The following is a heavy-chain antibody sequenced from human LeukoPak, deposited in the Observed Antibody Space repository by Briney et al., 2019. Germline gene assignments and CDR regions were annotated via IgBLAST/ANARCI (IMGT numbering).Heavy chain of an antibody. V-gene: IGHV1-69*01. J-gene: IGHJ4*02. CDR2: IIPIFGTA. CDR3: ARDQYATMVRGVIIGVGDY. D-gene: IGHD3-10*01. Sequence: PVKVSCKASGGTFSSYAISWVRQAPGQGLEWMGGIIPIFGTANYAQKFQGRVTITADESTSTAYMELSSLRSEDTAVYYCARDQYATMVRGVIIGVGDYWGQGTLVTVS. CDR1: GGTFSSYA.